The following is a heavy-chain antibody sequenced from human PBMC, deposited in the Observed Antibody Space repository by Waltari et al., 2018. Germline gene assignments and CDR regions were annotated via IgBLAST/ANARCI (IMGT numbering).Heavy chain of an antibody. D-gene: IGHD3-10*01. Sequence: QVQLQQWGAGLLKPSETLSLTCAVYGGSFSGYYWSWIRQPPGKGLEWIGRIYTSGSTNYNPSLKSRVTISVDTSKNQFSLKLSSVTAADTAVYYCARYGSGSYNNYYYYYYMDVWGKGTTVTVSS. CDR3: ARYGSGSYNNYYYYYYMDV. CDR2: IYTSGST. J-gene: IGHJ6*03. V-gene: IGHV4-59*10. CDR1: GGSFSGYY.